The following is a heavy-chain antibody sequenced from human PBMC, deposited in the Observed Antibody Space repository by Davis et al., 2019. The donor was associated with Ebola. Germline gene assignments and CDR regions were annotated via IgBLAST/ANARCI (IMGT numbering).Heavy chain of an antibody. CDR1: GDSVSSNRFY. V-gene: IGHV4-39*07. D-gene: IGHD3-16*02. CDR3: ARGRYYVWGSYRYYNY. J-gene: IGHJ4*02. Sequence: SETLSLTCTVFGDSVSSNRFYWGWIRQSPGRGLEWIGTIYYSGNTYYNPSLKSRVTISVDTSKNQFSLKLSSVTAADTAVYYCARGRYYVWGSYRYYNYWGQGTLVTVSS. CDR2: IYYSGNT.